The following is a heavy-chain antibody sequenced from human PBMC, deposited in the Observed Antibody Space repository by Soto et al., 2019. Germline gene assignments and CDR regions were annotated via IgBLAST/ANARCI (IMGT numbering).Heavy chain of an antibody. J-gene: IGHJ4*02. V-gene: IGHV3-23*01. CDR1: GFTFSSYA. CDR2: ISGSGGST. CDR3: AKGRDIVVVVALDY. Sequence: EVQLLESGGGLVQPGGSLRLSCAASGFTFSSYAMSWVRQAPGKGLEWVSAISGSGGSTYYADSVKGRFTISRDNSKNTLYLQMNSLRAVDTAVYYCAKGRDIVVVVALDYWGQGTLVTVSS. D-gene: IGHD2-15*01.